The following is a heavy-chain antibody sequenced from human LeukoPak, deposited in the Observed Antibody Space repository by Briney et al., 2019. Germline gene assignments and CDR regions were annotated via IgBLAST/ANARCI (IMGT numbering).Heavy chain of an antibody. D-gene: IGHD6-6*01. CDR2: IIPIFGTA. CDR1: GGTFRSYA. CDR3: ASSRDSSSFGWFDP. Sequence: GASVKVSCKASGGTFRSYAISWVRQAPGQGLEWMGGIIPIFGTANYAQKFQGRVTITTDESTSTAYMELSSLRSEDTAVYYCASSRDSSSFGWFDPWGQGTLVTVSS. V-gene: IGHV1-69*05. J-gene: IGHJ5*02.